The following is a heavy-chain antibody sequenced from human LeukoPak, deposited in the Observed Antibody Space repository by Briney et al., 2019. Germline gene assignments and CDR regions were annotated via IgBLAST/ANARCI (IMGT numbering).Heavy chain of an antibody. Sequence: ASVKVSCKASGYTFTGYYMHWVRQAPGQGLEWMGWINPNSGGTNYAQKFQGRVTMTRDTSISTAYMELSRLRSDDTAVYYCARERGWEYQLLIDSFDIWGQGTMVTVSS. J-gene: IGHJ3*02. CDR1: GYTFTGYY. V-gene: IGHV1-2*02. D-gene: IGHD2-2*01. CDR3: ARERGWEYQLLIDSFDI. CDR2: INPNSGGT.